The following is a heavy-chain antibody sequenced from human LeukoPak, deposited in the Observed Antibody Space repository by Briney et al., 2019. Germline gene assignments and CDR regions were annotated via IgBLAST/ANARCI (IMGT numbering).Heavy chain of an antibody. CDR3: AKTLRMMAYYYYGMDV. Sequence: GGSLRLSCVASGFTFSSYAMSWVRQAPGKGLEWVSAISGSGGSTYCADSVKGRFTISRDNSKNTLYLQMNSLRAEDTAVYYCAKTLRMMAYYYYGMDVWGQGTTVTVSS. V-gene: IGHV3-23*01. CDR2: ISGSGGST. D-gene: IGHD5-24*01. CDR1: GFTFSSYA. J-gene: IGHJ6*02.